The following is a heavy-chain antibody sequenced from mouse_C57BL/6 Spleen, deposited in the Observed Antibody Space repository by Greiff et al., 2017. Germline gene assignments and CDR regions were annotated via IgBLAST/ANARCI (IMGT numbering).Heavy chain of an antibody. D-gene: IGHD2-5*01. Sequence: EVKVEESGGGLVQPGGSLKLSCAASGFTFSDYGMAWVRQAPRKGPEWVAFISNLAYSIYYADTVTGRFTISRENAKNTLYLEMSSLRSEDTAMYYCARLYSNYDYFDYWGQGTTLTVSS. CDR3: ARLYSNYDYFDY. CDR2: ISNLAYSI. J-gene: IGHJ2*01. CDR1: GFTFSDYG. V-gene: IGHV5-15*04.